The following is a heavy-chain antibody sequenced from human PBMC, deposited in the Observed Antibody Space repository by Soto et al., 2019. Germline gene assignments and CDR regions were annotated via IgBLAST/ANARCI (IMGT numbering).Heavy chain of an antibody. D-gene: IGHD3-22*01. CDR1: GFTFSSYS. CDR3: ARDIHYYDSSGYYRDY. Sequence: EVQLVESGGGLVKPGGSLRLSCAASGFTFSSYSMNWVRQAPGKGLEWVSSISSSSSYIYYADSVKGRFTISRDNAKNSLYLQMNSLRAEDTAVYYCARDIHYYDSSGYYRDYWGQATLVTVSS. J-gene: IGHJ4*02. CDR2: ISSSSSYI. V-gene: IGHV3-21*01.